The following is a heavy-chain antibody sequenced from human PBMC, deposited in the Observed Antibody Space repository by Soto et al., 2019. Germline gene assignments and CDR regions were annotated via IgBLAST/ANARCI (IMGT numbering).Heavy chain of an antibody. CDR3: AREGGSIGGWFGRKFDS. J-gene: IGHJ4*02. Sequence: GSLRLSCTASGFSFSTHAMSWVRQAPGKGLEWVSSISSGGTTTFYAASVEGRFTISRDKSKNTLYLQMNSLRADDTAVYYCAREGGSIGGWFGRKFDSWGQGTQVTVSS. CDR2: ISSGGTTT. V-gene: IGHV3-23*01. CDR1: GFSFSTHA. D-gene: IGHD6-19*01.